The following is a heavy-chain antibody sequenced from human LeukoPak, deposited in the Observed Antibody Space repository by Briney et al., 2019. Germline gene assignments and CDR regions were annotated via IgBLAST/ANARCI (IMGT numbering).Heavy chain of an antibody. J-gene: IGHJ4*02. Sequence: SETLSLTCTVSGGSVSSGSYYWSWIRQPPGKGLEWIGYIYYSGSTYYNPSLKSRVTISVDTSKNQFSLKLSSVTAADTAVYYCARRGSSWSTRNYFDYWGQGTLVTVSS. V-gene: IGHV4-61*01. CDR3: ARRGSSWSTRNYFDY. CDR1: GGSVSSGSYY. D-gene: IGHD6-13*01. CDR2: IYYSGST.